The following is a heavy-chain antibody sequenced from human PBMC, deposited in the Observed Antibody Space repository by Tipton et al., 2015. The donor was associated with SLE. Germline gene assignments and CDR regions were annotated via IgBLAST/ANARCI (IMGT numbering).Heavy chain of an antibody. D-gene: IGHD2-15*01. J-gene: IGHJ4*02. CDR3: AKDSGSVVVAAGDY. V-gene: IGHV3-72*01. CDR2: TRNKANSYTT. CDR1: GFTFSDHY. Sequence: SLRLSCAASGFTFSDHYMDWVRQAPGKGLEWVGRTRNKANSYTTEYAASVKGRFTISRDDSKNSLYLQMNSLKTEDTAVYYCAKDSGSVVVAAGDYWGQGTLVTVSS.